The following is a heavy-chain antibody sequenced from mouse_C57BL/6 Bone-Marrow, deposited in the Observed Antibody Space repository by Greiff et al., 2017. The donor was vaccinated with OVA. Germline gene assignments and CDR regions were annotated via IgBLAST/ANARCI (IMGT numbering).Heavy chain of an antibody. D-gene: IGHD2-1*01. V-gene: IGHV1-69*01. Sequence: QVQLQQPGAELVMPGASVKLSCKASGYTFTSYWMHWVKQRPGQGLEWIGEIDPSDSYTNYNQQFKGKSTLTVDKSSSTAYMQLSSLTSEDSAVYYCARENYYFWFAYWGQGTLVTVSA. CDR3: ARENYYFWFAY. CDR2: IDPSDSYT. J-gene: IGHJ3*01. CDR1: GYTFTSYW.